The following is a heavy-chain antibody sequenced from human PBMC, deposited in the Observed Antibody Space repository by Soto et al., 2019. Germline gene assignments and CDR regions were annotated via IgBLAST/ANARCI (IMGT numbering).Heavy chain of an antibody. J-gene: IGHJ6*02. CDR1: GFTVSSNY. CDR2: ISDGGST. V-gene: IGHV3-66*01. D-gene: IGHD3-16*01. Sequence: EVKLVESGGGLVQPGGSLRLSCAASGFTVSSNYMSWVRQAPGKGLEWVSLISDGGSTSYIDSVKDRFTISRDSFRNTVYLQMDSLRAEDTAVYYCAREGRRRPPVLNWGPKETYYYYGVDVWGQGTTVTVSS. CDR3: AREGRRRPPVLNWGPKETYYYYGVDV.